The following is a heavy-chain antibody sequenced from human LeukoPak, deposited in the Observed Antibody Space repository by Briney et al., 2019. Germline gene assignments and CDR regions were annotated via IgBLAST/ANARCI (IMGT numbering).Heavy chain of an antibody. J-gene: IGHJ4*02. CDR3: ARERSRSYSISPDLDY. CDR1: GFTFSNYA. V-gene: IGHV3-33*01. D-gene: IGHD6-13*01. Sequence: GGSLRLSCAASGFTFSNYAMHWVRQAPGKGLEWVAAVWDAGSNTHYADSVQGRVTISRDNSKNTVYLQMNSLRAEDTAVYHCARERSRSYSISPDLDYWGQGTLVTVSS. CDR2: VWDAGSNT.